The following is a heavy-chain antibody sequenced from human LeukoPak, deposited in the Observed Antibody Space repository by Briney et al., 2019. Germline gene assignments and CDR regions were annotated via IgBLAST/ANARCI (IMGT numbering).Heavy chain of an antibody. J-gene: IGHJ4*02. V-gene: IGHV4-4*07. CDR3: ARGRLADYGDYEGFEY. CDR1: GGSISSYY. CDR2: LHISGST. D-gene: IGHD4-17*01. Sequence: SETLPLTCTLFGGSISSYYWSWIRQPAGKGLEWVGRLHISGSTNYNPSLKSRATMSVDTSKNQFSLKLRSVTAADTALYFCARGRLADYGDYEGFEYWGQGTLVTVSS.